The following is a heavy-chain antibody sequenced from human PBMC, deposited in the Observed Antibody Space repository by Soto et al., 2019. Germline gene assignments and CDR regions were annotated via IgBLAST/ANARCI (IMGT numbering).Heavy chain of an antibody. CDR2: IKSKTDGGTT. V-gene: IGHV3-15*07. J-gene: IGHJ4*02. Sequence: SVSNAWMNWVRQAPGKGLEWVGRIKSKTDGGTTDYATPVKGRFTISRDDSQNTLYLQMNSLKTEDTAVYYCTTDPVPGWGQGTLVTVSS. D-gene: IGHD4-17*01. CDR1: SVSNAW. CDR3: TTDPVPG.